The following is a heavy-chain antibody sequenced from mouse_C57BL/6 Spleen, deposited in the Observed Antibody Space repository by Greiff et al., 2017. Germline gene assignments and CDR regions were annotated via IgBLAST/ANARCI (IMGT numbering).Heavy chain of an antibody. Sequence: QVQLQQPGAELVKPGASVKLSCKASGYTFTSYWMQWVKQRPGQGLEWIGEIDPSDSCTNYNQKFKGKATLTVDTSSSTAYMQLSSLTSEDSAVYYCARRGYFYGSSNAGFAYWGQGTLVTVSA. J-gene: IGHJ3*01. CDR1: GYTFTSYW. CDR2: IDPSDSCT. CDR3: ARRGYFYGSSNAGFAY. V-gene: IGHV1-50*01. D-gene: IGHD1-1*01.